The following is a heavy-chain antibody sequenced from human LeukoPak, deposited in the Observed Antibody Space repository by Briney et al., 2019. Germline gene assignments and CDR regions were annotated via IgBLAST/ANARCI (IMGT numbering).Heavy chain of an antibody. Sequence: GASVKVSCKASGYTFTSYGISWVRQAPGQGLEWMGWISAYNGNTNYAQKLQGRVTMTTDTSTSTAYMELRSLRSDDTAVYYCARDRKTHRYCSGGSCYSADYYYYMDVWGKGTTVTVSS. D-gene: IGHD2-15*01. CDR3: ARDRKTHRYCSGGSCYSADYYYYMDV. CDR1: GYTFTSYG. V-gene: IGHV1-18*01. CDR2: ISAYNGNT. J-gene: IGHJ6*03.